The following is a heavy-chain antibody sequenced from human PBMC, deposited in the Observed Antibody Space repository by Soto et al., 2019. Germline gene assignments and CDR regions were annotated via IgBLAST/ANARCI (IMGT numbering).Heavy chain of an antibody. CDR2: VNPILSLS. CDR1: GDTFNFYS. J-gene: IGHJ4*02. D-gene: IGHD3-10*01. V-gene: IGHV1-69*02. CDR3: ATSYGSGYRAFDY. Sequence: QVQLVQSGAEVKRPGSSVKVSCKASGDTFNFYSINWVRQAPGLGLEWLGRVNPILSLSNYAQRFQGRVTTPAEKSTSTAYMILNSLKSEDTAIYYCATSYGSGYRAFDYWGQGALVTVSS.